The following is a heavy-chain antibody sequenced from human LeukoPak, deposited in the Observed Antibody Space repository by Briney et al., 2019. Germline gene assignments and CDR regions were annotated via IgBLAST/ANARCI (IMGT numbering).Heavy chain of an antibody. Sequence: PGESLTLSCAAVGFTFKNYAMSWVRQSPARGLEGVSSLRGDGETFYADSVKGRFTLSRDHSRNTVFLQLNNLRVEDTAIYYCAKASWVSNVDAVLWGQGTVVTVSS. CDR3: AKASWVSNVDAVL. CDR1: GFTFKNYA. J-gene: IGHJ4*02. V-gene: IGHV3-23*01. CDR2: LRGDGET. D-gene: IGHD3-16*01.